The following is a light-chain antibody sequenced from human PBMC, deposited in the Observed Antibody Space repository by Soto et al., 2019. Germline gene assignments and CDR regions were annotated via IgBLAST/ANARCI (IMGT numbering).Light chain of an antibody. CDR1: QSVSSSY. Sequence: EIVLTQSPGTLPLSPGERATLSCRASQSVSSSYLAWYQQKPGQAPRLLIYGASSRATGIPDRFSGSGSGTDFTLTISRLEPEDFAVYYCQQYGSSRTWTFGQGTKVDIK. V-gene: IGKV3-20*01. J-gene: IGKJ1*01. CDR2: GAS. CDR3: QQYGSSRTWT.